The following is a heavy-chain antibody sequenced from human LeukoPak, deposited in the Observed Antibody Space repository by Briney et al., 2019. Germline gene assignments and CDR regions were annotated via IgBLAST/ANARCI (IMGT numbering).Heavy chain of an antibody. Sequence: GGSLRLSCVVSGIPFSDFYMNWIRQAPGKGLEWISYISSSSSYTDYAESVKGRFTISRDNAKSALYLQMNDLRVEDTAVYYCAAGTAADYWGQGTLVTVSS. V-gene: IGHV3-11*03. CDR1: GIPFSDFY. CDR2: ISSSSSYT. J-gene: IGHJ4*02. CDR3: AAGTAADY. D-gene: IGHD6-13*01.